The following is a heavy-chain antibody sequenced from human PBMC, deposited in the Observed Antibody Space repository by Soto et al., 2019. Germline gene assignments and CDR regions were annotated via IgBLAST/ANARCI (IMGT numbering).Heavy chain of an antibody. CDR3: ARSRLYYDSSGYSNWFDP. CDR1: GDSISSYY. Sequence: SETLSLTCTVSGDSISSYYWSWIRQPPGQGLECIGYIYYSGSTNYNPSLKSRVTISVDTSKNQFSLKLSSVTAADTALYYCARSRLYYDSSGYSNWFDPWGQGTLVTVS. V-gene: IGHV4-59*08. CDR2: IYYSGST. D-gene: IGHD3-22*01. J-gene: IGHJ5*02.